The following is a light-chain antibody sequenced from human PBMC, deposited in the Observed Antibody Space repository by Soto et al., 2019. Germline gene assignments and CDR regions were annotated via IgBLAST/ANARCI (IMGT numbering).Light chain of an antibody. Sequence: DIQMTHSPSTLSESVGDRVTITCRASQSISSWLAWYQQKPGKAPQLLIYDASSLESGVRSRFSGSGSGTEFTLTIISLQPDDFATYYCQQYNSYSQTFGQGTKVDI. J-gene: IGKJ1*01. CDR1: QSISSW. CDR2: DAS. V-gene: IGKV1-5*01. CDR3: QQYNSYSQT.